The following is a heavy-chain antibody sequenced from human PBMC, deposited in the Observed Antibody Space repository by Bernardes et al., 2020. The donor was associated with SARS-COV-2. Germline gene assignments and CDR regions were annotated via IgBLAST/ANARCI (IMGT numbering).Heavy chain of an antibody. D-gene: IGHD6-19*01. CDR1: GFTFDDYA. Sequence: GGSLRLSCAGSGFTFDDYAMHWVRQAPGKGLAWVSGISWNSGSIGYADSVKGRFTISRDNAKNSLYLQMNSLRAEDTALYYCAKDFTPVAGYFDYWGPGTLVTVSS. CDR2: ISWNSGSI. CDR3: AKDFTPVAGYFDY. J-gene: IGHJ4*02. V-gene: IGHV3-9*01.